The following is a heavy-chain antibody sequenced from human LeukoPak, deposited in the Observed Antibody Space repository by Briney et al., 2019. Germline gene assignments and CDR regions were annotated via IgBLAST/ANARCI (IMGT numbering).Heavy chain of an antibody. V-gene: IGHV4-39*07. CDR3: ARDTRYNWNDVDAFDI. CDR2: IYYNRGT. Sequence: SETLSLTCTVSSDSISNSAYHWGWIRQPPGRGLEWIGTIYYNRGTYYNPSLKSRVTISVDTSKNQFSLKLSSVTAADTAVYYCARDTRYNWNDVDAFDIWGQGTMVTVSS. D-gene: IGHD1-20*01. J-gene: IGHJ3*02. CDR1: SDSISNSAYH.